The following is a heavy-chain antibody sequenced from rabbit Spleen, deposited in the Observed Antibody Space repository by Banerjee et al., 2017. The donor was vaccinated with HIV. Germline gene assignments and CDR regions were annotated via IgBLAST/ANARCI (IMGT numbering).Heavy chain of an antibody. Sequence: QSLEESGGDLVKPGASLTLTCIASGVSFSGNSYMCWVRQAPGKGLEWIACIDTGSSGFTYFASWAKGRFTISKTSSTTVTLQMTSLTAADTATYFCARDGAANNYPDWLNLWGQGTLVTVS. CDR1: GVSFSGNSY. J-gene: IGHJ5*01. CDR3: ARDGAANNYPDWLNL. D-gene: IGHD7-1*01. CDR2: IDTGSSGFT. V-gene: IGHV1S40*01.